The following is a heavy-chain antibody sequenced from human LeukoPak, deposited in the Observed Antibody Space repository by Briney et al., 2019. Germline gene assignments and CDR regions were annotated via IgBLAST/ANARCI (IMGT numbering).Heavy chain of an antibody. V-gene: IGHV3-64D*06. Sequence: PGGSLRLSCSASGFTFSTYYMHWVRQAPGQGLEYVSAISSNGGSTYYADSVKGRFTISRDNSKDTLYLQMNTIRGEDTAVYYCVKGGDFEYWGQGTLVIVS. CDR2: ISSNGGST. CDR3: VKGGDFEY. CDR1: GFTFSTYY. J-gene: IGHJ4*02. D-gene: IGHD5-24*01.